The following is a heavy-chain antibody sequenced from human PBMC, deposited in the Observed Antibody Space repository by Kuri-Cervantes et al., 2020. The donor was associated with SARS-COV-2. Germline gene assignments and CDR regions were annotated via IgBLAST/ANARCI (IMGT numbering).Heavy chain of an antibody. CDR2: IKQDGSEK. J-gene: IGHJ4*02. Sequence: GESLKISCAASGFTFSSYWMSWVRQAPGKGLEWVANIKQDGSEKYYVDSVKGRFTISRDNAKSSLYLQMNSLRAEDTAVYYCARGLSRKPFDYWGQGTLVTVSS. V-gene: IGHV3-7*01. CDR3: ARGLSRKPFDY. CDR1: GFTFSSYW.